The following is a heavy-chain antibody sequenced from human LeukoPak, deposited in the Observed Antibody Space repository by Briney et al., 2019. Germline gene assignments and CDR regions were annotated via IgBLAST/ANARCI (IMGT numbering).Heavy chain of an antibody. Sequence: GGSLRLSCAVSGFTFSSYAMGWVRQAPGKGREWVSAIGPSGDTTYYPDSVKGRLTISRDNSKNTLYLQMNSLRAEDTAVYYCAKAGYSSSWPFDYWGQGTLVIVSS. D-gene: IGHD6-13*01. CDR1: GFTFSSYA. J-gene: IGHJ4*02. CDR3: AKAGYSSSWPFDY. CDR2: IGPSGDTT. V-gene: IGHV3-23*01.